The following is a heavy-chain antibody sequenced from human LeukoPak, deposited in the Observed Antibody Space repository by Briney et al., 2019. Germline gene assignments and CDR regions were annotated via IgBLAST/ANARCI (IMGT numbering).Heavy chain of an antibody. V-gene: IGHV3-53*04. D-gene: IGHD3-10*01. CDR1: GLTVSSSY. Sequence: GGSLRLSCAASGLTVSSSYMSWVRQAPGKGLEWVSIIYIGDNPHYADSVKGRFTISRHNSKNTLYLQMNNLRAEDTAVYYCARVRPWVLDYWGQGTLVTVSS. J-gene: IGHJ4*02. CDR2: IYIGDNP. CDR3: ARVRPWVLDY.